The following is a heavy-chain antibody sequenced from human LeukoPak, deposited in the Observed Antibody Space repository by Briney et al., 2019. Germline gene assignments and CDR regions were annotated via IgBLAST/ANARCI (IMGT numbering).Heavy chain of an antibody. D-gene: IGHD4-17*01. CDR1: GFTFSSYG. CDR2: IWYDGSNK. Sequence: GGSLRLSCAASGFTFSSYGMHWVRQAPGKGLEWVSVIWYDGSNKYYADSVKGRFTISRDNSKNTLYLQMNSLRAEDTAVYYCARDGHDYGDSPYYFDYWGQGTLVTVSS. CDR3: ARDGHDYGDSPYYFDY. J-gene: IGHJ4*02. V-gene: IGHV3-33*01.